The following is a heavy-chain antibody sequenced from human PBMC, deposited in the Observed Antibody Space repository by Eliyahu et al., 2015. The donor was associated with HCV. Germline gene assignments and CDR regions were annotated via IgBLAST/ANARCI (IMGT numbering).Heavy chain of an antibody. V-gene: IGHV2-5*01. D-gene: IGHD2-2*01. CDR1: GFSLSTSGVG. CDR2: IYWSDTE. Sequence: QITVKESGPTLVKPTQTLTLTCTFSGFSLSTSGVGVGWIRQPPGKALEWLALIYWSDTEKYSPSLRSRLAITKDTSNNQVVLTMTNMDPVDTATYYCAHTFWYAPVQWGQGILVTVSS. CDR3: AHTFWYAPVQ. J-gene: IGHJ4*02.